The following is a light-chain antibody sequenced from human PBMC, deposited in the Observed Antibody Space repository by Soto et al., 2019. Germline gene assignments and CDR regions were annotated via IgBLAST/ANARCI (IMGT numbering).Light chain of an antibody. CDR1: QSISSW. J-gene: IGKJ4*01. CDR2: DAS. V-gene: IGKV1-5*01. CDR3: QQYNSYSLT. Sequence: DIHMNQSPSTLSASVGDRVTITCRASQSISSWLAWYQQKPGKAPKLLIYDASSLESGVPSRFSGSGSGTEFTLTISSLQPDDFATYYCQQYNSYSLTFGGGTKVDIK.